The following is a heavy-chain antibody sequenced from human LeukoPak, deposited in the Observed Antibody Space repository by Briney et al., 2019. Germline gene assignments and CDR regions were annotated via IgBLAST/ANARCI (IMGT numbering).Heavy chain of an antibody. D-gene: IGHD3-22*01. CDR3: AKAPYNPYYYDSSGYRYFQH. V-gene: IGHV3-30*04. Sequence: GGSLRLSCAASGFTFSSYAMHWVRQAPGKGLEWVAVISYDGSNKYYADSVKGRFTISRDNSKNTLYLQMNSLRAEDTAVYYCAKAPYNPYYYDSSGYRYFQHWGQGTLVTVSS. J-gene: IGHJ1*01. CDR2: ISYDGSNK. CDR1: GFTFSSYA.